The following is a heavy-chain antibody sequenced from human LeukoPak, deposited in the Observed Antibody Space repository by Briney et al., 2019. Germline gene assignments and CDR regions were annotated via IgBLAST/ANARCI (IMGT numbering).Heavy chain of an antibody. CDR1: GFTFGDYA. D-gene: IGHD2-21*02. J-gene: IGHJ3*02. CDR3: TRAVVVTAYDAFDI. Sequence: GGSLRLSCTAPGFTFGDYAMSWVRQAPGEGLVWGGFIRSKAYGGTTEYAASVKGRFTISRDDSKSIAYLQMNSLKTEDTAVYYCTRAVVVTAYDAFDIWGQGTMVTVSS. V-gene: IGHV3-49*04. CDR2: IRSKAYGGTT.